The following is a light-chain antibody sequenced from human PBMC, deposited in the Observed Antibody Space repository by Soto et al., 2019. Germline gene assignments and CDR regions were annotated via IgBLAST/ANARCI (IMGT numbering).Light chain of an antibody. CDR2: DAS. Sequence: DTQMTQSPSSLSASVGDRVTVTCQASQDIKSNLNWFRQKSGKAPRLLVYDASNLETGVTSRFSGSGSGTNFTFTISSLQPEDIATYFCQQYGNFPFTFGPGTKVDI. J-gene: IGKJ3*01. V-gene: IGKV1-33*01. CDR3: QQYGNFPFT. CDR1: QDIKSN.